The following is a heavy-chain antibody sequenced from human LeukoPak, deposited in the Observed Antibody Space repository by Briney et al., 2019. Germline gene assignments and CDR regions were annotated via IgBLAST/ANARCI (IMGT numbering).Heavy chain of an antibody. D-gene: IGHD5-18*01. J-gene: IGHJ6*03. CDR2: IKQDGSEK. V-gene: IGHV3-7*01. Sequence: GESLRLSCAASGFTFISYWLTWVRQAPGKGLEWVANIKQDGSEKYYVGSVKGRFTISRDNAKNSLYLQMSSLRAEDTAVYYCARVQRGYSYNPLGYYYYYMDVWGKGTTVTVSS. CDR3: ARVQRGYSYNPLGYYYYYMDV. CDR1: GFTFISYW.